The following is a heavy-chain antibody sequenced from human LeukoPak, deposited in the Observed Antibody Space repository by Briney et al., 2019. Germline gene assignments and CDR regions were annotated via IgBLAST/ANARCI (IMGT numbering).Heavy chain of an antibody. CDR2: TYYRSKWYY. J-gene: IGHJ4*02. V-gene: IGHV6-1*01. CDR3: ARDPVGGSTIFDY. Sequence: SQTLSLTCAISGDSVSSNSAAWNWIRQSPSRGLEWLGRTYYRSKWYYDYAVAVKSRISINPNTSKNQFSLQLSSVTPEDTAVYYCARDPVGGSTIFDYWGQGTLVTVSS. CDR1: GDSVSSNSAA. D-gene: IGHD1-26*01.